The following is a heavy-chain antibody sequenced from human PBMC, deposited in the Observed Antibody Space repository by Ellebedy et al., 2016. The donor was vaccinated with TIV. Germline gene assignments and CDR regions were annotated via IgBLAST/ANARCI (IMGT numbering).Heavy chain of an antibody. CDR1: GFTFSDHL. CDR2: TINKLSGYTI. D-gene: IGHD2-15*01. Sequence: GESLKISCAASGFTFSDHLMDWVRQAPGKGLECVARTINKLSGYTIEYAASVKGRFTISRDDSNSSMYLQMNNLKIEDTAVYYCAGCSPGNIFENWGQGTLVTVSS. J-gene: IGHJ4*02. V-gene: IGHV3-72*01. CDR3: AGCSPGNIFEN.